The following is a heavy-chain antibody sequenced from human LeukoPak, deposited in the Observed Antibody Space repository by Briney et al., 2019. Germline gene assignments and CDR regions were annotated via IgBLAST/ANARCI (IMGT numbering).Heavy chain of an antibody. CDR1: GFTFDDYA. Sequence: GGSLRLSCAASGFTFDDYAMHWVRHAPGKGLEWVSGISWNSGSIVYADSVKGRFTISRDNAKNSLYLQMNSLRAEDTALYYCAKAPGSGYFDHWGQGTLVTVSS. V-gene: IGHV3-9*01. D-gene: IGHD1-26*01. J-gene: IGHJ4*02. CDR3: AKAPGSGYFDH. CDR2: ISWNSGSI.